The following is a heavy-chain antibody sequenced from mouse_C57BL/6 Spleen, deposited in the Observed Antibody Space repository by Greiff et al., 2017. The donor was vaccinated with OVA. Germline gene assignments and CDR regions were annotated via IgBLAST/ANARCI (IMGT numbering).Heavy chain of an antibody. V-gene: IGHV5-4*01. Sequence: EVHLVESGGGLVKPGGSLKLSCAASGFTFSSYAMSWVRQTPEKRLEWVATISDGGSYTYYPDNVKGRFTISRDNAKNNLYLQMRHLKSDDTAMYYCARDRGKDYFDYWGQGTTLTVSS. D-gene: IGHD1-1*01. J-gene: IGHJ2*01. CDR3: ARDRGKDYFDY. CDR1: GFTFSSYA. CDR2: ISDGGSYT.